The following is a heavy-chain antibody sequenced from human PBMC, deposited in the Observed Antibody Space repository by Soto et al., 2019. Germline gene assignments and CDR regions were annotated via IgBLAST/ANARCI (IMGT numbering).Heavy chain of an antibody. Sequence: QVQLVESGGGVVQPGRSLRLSCAASGFTFSSYGMHWVRQAPGKGLEWVAVISYDGSNKYYADSVKGRFTISRDNSKNTLYLQMNSLSAEDTAVYYCAEGEYSSGLDYWGQGTLVTVSS. CDR1: GFTFSSYG. D-gene: IGHD6-19*01. V-gene: IGHV3-30*03. CDR2: ISYDGSNK. J-gene: IGHJ4*02. CDR3: AEGEYSSGLDY.